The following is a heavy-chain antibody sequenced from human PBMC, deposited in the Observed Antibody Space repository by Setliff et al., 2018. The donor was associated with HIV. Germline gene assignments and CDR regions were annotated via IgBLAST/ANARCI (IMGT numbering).Heavy chain of an antibody. V-gene: IGHV4-4*02. D-gene: IGHD3-22*01. CDR1: GGSISSSNW. CDR3: ARGSRGARASKIDSSGYYLVY. CDR2: IYHSGST. J-gene: IGHJ4*02. Sequence: SETLSLTCTVSGGSISSSNWWSWVRQPPGKGLEWIGEIYHSGSTNYNPSLKSRVTISVDKSKNQFSLKLSSVTAADTAVYYCARGSRGARASKIDSSGYYLVYWGQGTLVTVSS.